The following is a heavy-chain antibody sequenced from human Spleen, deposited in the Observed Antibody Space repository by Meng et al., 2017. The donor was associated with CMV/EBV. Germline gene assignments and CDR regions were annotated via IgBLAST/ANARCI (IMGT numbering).Heavy chain of an antibody. Sequence: GDYWSWIRQTPGKGLEWIGEINHTGSTSYNPSLKSRVTISVDTSKNQFSLKLSSVTAADTAVYYCARSGRQANCSGGTCHSLGFDYWGQGTLVTVSS. CDR2: INHTGST. D-gene: IGHD2-15*01. J-gene: IGHJ4*02. CDR3: ARSGRQANCSGGTCHSLGFDY. CDR1: GDY. V-gene: IGHV4-34*01.